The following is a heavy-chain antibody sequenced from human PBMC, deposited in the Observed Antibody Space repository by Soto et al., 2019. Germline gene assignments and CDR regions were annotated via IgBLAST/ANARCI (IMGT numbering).Heavy chain of an antibody. CDR1: GGTFSSYA. CDR2: IIPIFGTA. J-gene: IGHJ4*02. Sequence: QVQLVQSGAEVKKPGSSVKVSCKASGGTFSSYAISWVRQAPGQGLECMGGIIPIFGTANYAQKFQGRVTITADKSTSTAYMELSSLRSEDTAVYYCARDNHYDSSAHGPFDYWGQGTLVTVSS. D-gene: IGHD3-22*01. CDR3: ARDNHYDSSAHGPFDY. V-gene: IGHV1-69*06.